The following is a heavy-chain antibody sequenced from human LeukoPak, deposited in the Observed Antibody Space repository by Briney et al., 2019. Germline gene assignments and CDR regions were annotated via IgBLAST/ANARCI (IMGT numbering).Heavy chain of an antibody. CDR3: AKDQGFDYYDSSGYYLDY. CDR2: ISGRGNYI. Sequence: GGSLRLSCAGSGFSFGSHNMNWVRQAPGKGLEWVSSISGRGNYIFYADSVKGRFTISRDSAKNSLSLQMNSLRAEDTAVYYCAKDQGFDYYDSSGYYLDYWGQGTLLTVSS. V-gene: IGHV3-21*01. CDR1: GFSFGSHN. J-gene: IGHJ4*02. D-gene: IGHD3-22*01.